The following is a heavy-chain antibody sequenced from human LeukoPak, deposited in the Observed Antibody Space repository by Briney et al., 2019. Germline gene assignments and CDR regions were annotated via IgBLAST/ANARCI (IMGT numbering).Heavy chain of an antibody. CDR1: GYTLTELS. CDR2: FDPEDGET. CDR3: ATKVVVIADY. V-gene: IGHV1-24*01. J-gene: IGHJ4*02. Sequence: ASVKVSCKVSGYTLTELSMHWVRQAPGKGLEWMGGFDPEDGETIYAQKFQGRVTMTKDTSTDTAYMELSSLRSEDTAAYYCATKVVVIADYWGQGTLVTVSS. D-gene: IGHD3-22*01.